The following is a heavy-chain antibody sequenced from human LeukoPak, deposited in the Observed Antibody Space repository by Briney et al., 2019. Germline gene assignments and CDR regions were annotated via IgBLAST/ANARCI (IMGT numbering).Heavy chain of an antibody. D-gene: IGHD6-13*01. CDR2: IIPILGIA. CDR3: AAGSWYYFDY. Sequence: ASVKVSCKASGGTFSSYAISWVRQAPGQGREWMGRIIPILGIANYAQKFQGRVTITADKSTSTAYMELSSLRSEDTAVYYCAAGSWYYFDYWGRGTLVTVSS. J-gene: IGHJ4*02. V-gene: IGHV1-69*04. CDR1: GGTFSSYA.